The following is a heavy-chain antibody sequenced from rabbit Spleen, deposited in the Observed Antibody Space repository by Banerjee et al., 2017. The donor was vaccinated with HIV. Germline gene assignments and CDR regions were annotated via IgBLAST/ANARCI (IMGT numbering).Heavy chain of an antibody. D-gene: IGHD4-1*01. V-gene: IGHV1S47*01. CDR3: VREVAAKFNL. J-gene: IGHJ4*01. CDR1: GFDFSNYG. Sequence: QEQLVESGGGLVQPGGSLKLSCKASGFDFSNYGVSWVRQAPGKGLEWIGYIDPVFGSTYYASWVNGRFTLSRENNQNTLFLQLNSLTAADTATYFCVREVAAKFNLWGQGTLVTVS. CDR2: IDPVFGST.